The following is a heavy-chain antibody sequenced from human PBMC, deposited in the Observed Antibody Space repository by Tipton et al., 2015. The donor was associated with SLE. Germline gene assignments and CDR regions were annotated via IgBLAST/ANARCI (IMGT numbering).Heavy chain of an antibody. CDR1: GYSFTSYW. CDR3: ARGSEYNLY. D-gene: IGHD1-1*01. Sequence: QLVQSGAEVKKPGESLKISCKGSGYSFTSYWIAWVRQMPGKGLEWMGIIYPGDSDTRYSPSFQGQVTISRDNAKNSLYLQMNSLRAEDTAVYYCARGSEYNLYWGQGTLVTVSS. V-gene: IGHV5-51*03. J-gene: IGHJ4*02. CDR2: IYPGDSDT.